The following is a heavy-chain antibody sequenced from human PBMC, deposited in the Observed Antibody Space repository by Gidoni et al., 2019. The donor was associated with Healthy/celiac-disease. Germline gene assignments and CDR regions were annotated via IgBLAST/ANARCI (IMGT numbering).Heavy chain of an antibody. CDR3: AKGDYYDSSAPQDY. J-gene: IGHJ4*02. CDR1: GFTFSSYG. CDR2: ISYDGSNK. D-gene: IGHD3-22*01. V-gene: IGHV3-30*18. Sequence: QVQLVESGGGVVQPGRSLRLSCAASGFTFSSYGMHWVRQAPGKGLEWVAVISYDGSNKYYADSVKGRFTISRDNSKNTLYLQMNSLRAEDTAVYYCAKGDYYDSSAPQDYWGQGTLVTVSS.